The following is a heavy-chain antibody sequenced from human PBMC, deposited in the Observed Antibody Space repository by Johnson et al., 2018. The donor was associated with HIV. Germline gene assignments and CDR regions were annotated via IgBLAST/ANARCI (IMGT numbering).Heavy chain of an antibody. Sequence: QMLLVESGGGVVQPGRSLRLSCAASGFTFSSYGMHWVRQAPGKGLEWVAVIWYDGSNKYYADSVKGRFTISRDNSKNTLYVQMNSLKTEDTGVYYCSTGDYGAFDMWGQGTMVTVSS. CDR1: GFTFSSYG. V-gene: IGHV3-33*08. CDR3: STGDYGAFDM. J-gene: IGHJ3*02. D-gene: IGHD3-16*01. CDR2: IWYDGSNK.